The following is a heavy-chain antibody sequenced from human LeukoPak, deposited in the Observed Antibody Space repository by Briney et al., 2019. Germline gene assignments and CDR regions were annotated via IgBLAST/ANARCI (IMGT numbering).Heavy chain of an antibody. Sequence: SETLSLTCSVSAGSISRYYWSWIRQPPGKGLEWIGYIYYSGSTNYNPSLKSRVTISVDTSKNQFSLKVNSVTAADTAVYYCARVVAGRRFDPWGQGTLVTVSS. J-gene: IGHJ5*02. V-gene: IGHV4-59*01. CDR1: AGSISRYY. CDR2: IYYSGST. CDR3: ARVVAGRRFDP. D-gene: IGHD6-19*01.